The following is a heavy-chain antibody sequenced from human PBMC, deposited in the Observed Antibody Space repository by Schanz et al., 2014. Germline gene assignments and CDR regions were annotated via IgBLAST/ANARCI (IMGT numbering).Heavy chain of an antibody. CDR1: GYTFTNFF. CDR3: ARDDRAYYYGRDV. CDR2: INPIGGST. J-gene: IGHJ6*02. V-gene: IGHV1-46*04. Sequence: QVHLVQSGAEVHKPGASLKISCKASGYTFTNFFLHWVRQAPGQGLEWMGIINPIGGSTTYAQKLRGAVSLTTDTSTDTAYLELTSLRSEDTAVYYCARDDRAYYYGRDVWGQGTTVTVSS. D-gene: IGHD3-22*01.